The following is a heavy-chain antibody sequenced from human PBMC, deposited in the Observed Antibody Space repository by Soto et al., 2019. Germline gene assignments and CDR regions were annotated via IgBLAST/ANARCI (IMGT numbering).Heavy chain of an antibody. CDR3: AKDRRDGYSPFDY. J-gene: IGHJ4*02. Sequence: LRLPCFASGFHFRCYGMDWVRPVPGKGLEWVAVISYDGSNKYYADSVKGRFTISRDNSKNTLYLQMNSLRAEYTAVYYCAKDRRDGYSPFDYWGQGTLVTVSS. CDR1: GFHFRCYG. D-gene: IGHD5-18*01. V-gene: IGHV3-30*18. CDR2: ISYDGSNK.